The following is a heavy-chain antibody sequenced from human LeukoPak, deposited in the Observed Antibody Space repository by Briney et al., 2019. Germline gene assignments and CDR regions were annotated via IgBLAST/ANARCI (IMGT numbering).Heavy chain of an antibody. CDR1: GGSISSSSYY. CDR3: ARHGEMVRGVKKGYLSWFDP. D-gene: IGHD3-10*01. Sequence: SETLSLTCTVSGGSISSSSYYWGWIRQPPGKGLEWIGSIYYSGSTYYNPSLKSRVTISVDTSKNQFSLKLSSVTAADTAVYYCARHGEMVRGVKKGYLSWFDPWGQGTLVTVSS. CDR2: IYYSGST. V-gene: IGHV4-39*01. J-gene: IGHJ5*02.